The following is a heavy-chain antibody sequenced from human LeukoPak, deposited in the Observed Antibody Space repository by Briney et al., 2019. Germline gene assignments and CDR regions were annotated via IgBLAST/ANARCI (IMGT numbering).Heavy chain of an antibody. CDR1: GFTFSSYA. CDR3: ARAFWGNWNNLAYGYYFDY. D-gene: IGHD1/OR15-1a*01. CDR2: ISGSGGST. Sequence: GGSLRLSCAASGFTFSSYAMSWVRQAPGKGLEWVSAISGSGGSTYYADSVKGRFTISRDNSKNTLYLQMNSLRAEDTAVYYCARAFWGNWNNLAYGYYFDYWGQGTLVTVSS. V-gene: IGHV3-23*01. J-gene: IGHJ4*02.